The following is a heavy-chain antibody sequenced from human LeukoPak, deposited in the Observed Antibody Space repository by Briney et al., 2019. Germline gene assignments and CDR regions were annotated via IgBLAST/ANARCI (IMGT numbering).Heavy chain of an antibody. Sequence: PGGSLRLSCAASGFTFSSYSMSWVRQPPGKGLEWVSSISTSSSYIYYADSVKGRFTISSDNAKNSLYLQMNSLRAEDTAVYYCANIPWDTSGCPRWGQGTLVTVSS. J-gene: IGHJ4*02. V-gene: IGHV3-21*01. CDR3: ANIPWDTSGCPR. CDR2: ISTSSSYI. CDR1: GFTFSSYS. D-gene: IGHD6-19*01.